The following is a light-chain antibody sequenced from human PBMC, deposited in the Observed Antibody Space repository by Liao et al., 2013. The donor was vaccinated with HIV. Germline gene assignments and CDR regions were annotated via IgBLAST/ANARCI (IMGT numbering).Light chain of an antibody. V-gene: IGLV3-21*01. J-gene: IGLJ1*01. CDR3: QVWDTGSNV. CDR1: NIGSKS. CDR2: QDG. Sequence: SYVLTQPPSVSVAPGKTARITCGGNNIGSKSVHWYQQKPGQAPVLVIYQDGKRPSGIPERFSGSNSGNTATLTISGTQTMDEADYYCQVWDTGSNVFGTGTKVTVL.